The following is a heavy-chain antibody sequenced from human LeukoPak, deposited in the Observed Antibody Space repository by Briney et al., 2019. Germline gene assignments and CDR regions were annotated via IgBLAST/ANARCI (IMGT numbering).Heavy chain of an antibody. J-gene: IGHJ6*03. CDR2: ISAGGGST. D-gene: IGHD2-8*02. V-gene: IGHV3-23*01. CDR1: GFTFSSYG. CDR3: AKVATRGTGDYMDV. Sequence: GGSLRLSCAASGFTFSSYGMSWVRQAPGKGLEWVSSISAGGGSTYYADSVKGRFTISRGNSKSTLYLQMNSLRAEDTAVYHCAKVATRGTGDYMDVWGKGTTVTVSS.